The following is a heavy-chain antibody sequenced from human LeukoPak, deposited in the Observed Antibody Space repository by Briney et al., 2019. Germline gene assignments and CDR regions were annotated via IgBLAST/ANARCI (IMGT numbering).Heavy chain of an antibody. J-gene: IGHJ4*02. V-gene: IGHV1-2*06. D-gene: IGHD2-2*01. CDR3: ARDYCSSTSCLFDY. CDR2: INPNSGDT. CDR1: GYTFTGYH. Sequence: RASVKVSCEASGYTFTGYHMHWVRQAPGQGLEWMGRINPNSGDTNYAQKFQGRVTMTRDTSISTAYMELSRLRSDDTAVYYCARDYCSSTSCLFDYWGQGTLVTVSS.